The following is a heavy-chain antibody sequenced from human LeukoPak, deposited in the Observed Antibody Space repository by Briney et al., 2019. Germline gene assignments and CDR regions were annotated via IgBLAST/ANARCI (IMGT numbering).Heavy chain of an antibody. CDR1: GYTFTSYD. V-gene: IGHV1-8*01. D-gene: IGHD6-19*01. Sequence: GASVKVSCKASGYTFTSYDINWVRQATGQGLEWMGWMNPNSGNTGYAQKFQGRVTMTRNTSISTADMELSSLRSEDTAVYYCASNTAVAGTEGDYYYYMDVWGKGTTVTVSS. CDR3: ASNTAVAGTEGDYYYYMDV. CDR2: MNPNSGNT. J-gene: IGHJ6*03.